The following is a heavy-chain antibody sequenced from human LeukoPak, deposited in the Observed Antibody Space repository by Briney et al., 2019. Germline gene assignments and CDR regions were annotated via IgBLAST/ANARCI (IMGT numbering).Heavy chain of an antibody. D-gene: IGHD3-10*01. CDR3: ARDIGSGSYY. CDR1: GYTFTGYY. CDR2: INPNSGDT. J-gene: IGHJ4*02. V-gene: IGHV1-2*02. Sequence: GASVKVSRKASGYTFTGYYIHWVRQAPGQGLEWMGWINPNSGDTNYAQKFQGRVTMTRDTSINTAYMELSRLRSDDTAVYYCARDIGSGSYYWGQGTLVTVSS.